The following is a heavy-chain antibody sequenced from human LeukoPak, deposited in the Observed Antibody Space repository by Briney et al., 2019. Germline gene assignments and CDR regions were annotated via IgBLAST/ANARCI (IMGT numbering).Heavy chain of an antibody. CDR3: ARSPAGANYYLDV. J-gene: IGHJ6*03. CDR2: ISSSGSTM. Sequence: PGGSLRLSCAASEFSVGSNYMTWVRQAPGKGLEWVSYISSSGSTMYYADSVKGRFTISRDNAKNSLSLQMNSLRAEDTAVYYCARSPAGANYYLDVWGKGTTVTISS. D-gene: IGHD1-14*01. CDR1: EFSVGSNY. V-gene: IGHV3-48*03.